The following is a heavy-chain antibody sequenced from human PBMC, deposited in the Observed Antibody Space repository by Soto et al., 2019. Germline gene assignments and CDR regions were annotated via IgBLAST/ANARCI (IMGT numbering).Heavy chain of an antibody. D-gene: IGHD3-10*01. J-gene: IGHJ6*04. Sequence: QVQLQESGPGLVKPSETLSLTCTVSGGSISSYYWSWIRQPPGKGLEWLGYIYYSGSTNYNPSPKSRVTISVDTSKNQFDLTLSSVTAADTAVYYCARRSFRGYYGSGSYPSSMDVWGKGTTVTVSS. CDR1: GGSISSYY. CDR3: ARRSFRGYYGSGSYPSSMDV. CDR2: IYYSGST. V-gene: IGHV4-59*08.